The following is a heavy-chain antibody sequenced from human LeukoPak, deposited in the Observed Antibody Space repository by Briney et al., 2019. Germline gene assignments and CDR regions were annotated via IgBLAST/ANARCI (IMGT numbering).Heavy chain of an antibody. V-gene: IGHV3-11*01. CDR3: ARDGSSGWYESYFDY. J-gene: IGHJ4*02. CDR2: ISSSGSTI. Sequence: GGSLRLSCAASGFTFSDYYMSWIRQAPGKGLEWVSYISSSGSTIYYADSVKGRFTISRDNAKNSLYLQMNSLRAEDTAVYYRARDGSSGWYESYFDYWGQGTLVTVSS. D-gene: IGHD6-19*01. CDR1: GFTFSDYY.